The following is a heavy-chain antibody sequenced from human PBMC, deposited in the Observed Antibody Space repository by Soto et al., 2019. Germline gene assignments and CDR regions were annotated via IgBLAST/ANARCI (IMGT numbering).Heavy chain of an antibody. CDR2: ISAYNGNT. D-gene: IGHD6-6*01. CDR3: ARKQLGGYYYGMDV. J-gene: IGHJ6*02. CDR1: GYTFTSFG. Sequence: ASVKVSCKASGYTFTSFGISWVRQAPGQGLEWMGWISAYNGNTNYAQKLQGRVTMTTDTSTSTAYMELRSLRSDDTAVYYCARKQLGGYYYGMDVWGQGTTVTVSS. V-gene: IGHV1-18*01.